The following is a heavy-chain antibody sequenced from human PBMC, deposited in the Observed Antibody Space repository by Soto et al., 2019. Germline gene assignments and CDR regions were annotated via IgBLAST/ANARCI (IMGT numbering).Heavy chain of an antibody. CDR3: TRCIVATTFMYYYYYYMDV. J-gene: IGHJ6*03. CDR2: IRSKAYGGTT. CDR1: GFTFGDYA. V-gene: IGHV3-49*03. D-gene: IGHD5-12*01. Sequence: GGSLRLSCTASGFTFGDYAMSWFRQAPGKGLEWVGFIRSKAYGGTTEYAASVKGRFTISRDDSKSIAYLQMNSLKTEDTAVYYCTRCIVATTFMYYYYYYMDVWGKGTTVTVSS.